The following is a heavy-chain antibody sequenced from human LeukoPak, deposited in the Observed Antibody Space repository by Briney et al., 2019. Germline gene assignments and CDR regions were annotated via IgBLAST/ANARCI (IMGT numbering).Heavy chain of an antibody. J-gene: IGHJ4*02. Sequence: SETLSLTCTASGDSISSRNHYWGWVRQPPGTGLEWIGTIYYSGTTYYNASLKRRVTISVDTSKNKFFLNLSSVTAADTAVYYCARRSIVGATDYFDYWGQGTLVTVSS. CDR2: IYYSGTT. V-gene: IGHV4-39*01. D-gene: IGHD1-26*01. CDR3: ARRSIVGATDYFDY. CDR1: GDSISSRNHY.